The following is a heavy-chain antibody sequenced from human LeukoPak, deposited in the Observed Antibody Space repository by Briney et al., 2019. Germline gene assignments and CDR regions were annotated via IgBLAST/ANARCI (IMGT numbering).Heavy chain of an antibody. CDR1: GGTFSSYT. CDR3: ARASSMVTTRGRGYYYMDV. V-gene: IGHV1-69*02. Sequence: ASVKVSCKASGGTFSSYTISWVRQAPGQGLEWMGRIIPILGIANYAQKFQGRVTITADKSTSTAYMELSSLRSEDMAVYYCARASSMVTTRGRGYYYMDVWGKGTTVTVSS. D-gene: IGHD4-11*01. CDR2: IIPILGIA. J-gene: IGHJ6*03.